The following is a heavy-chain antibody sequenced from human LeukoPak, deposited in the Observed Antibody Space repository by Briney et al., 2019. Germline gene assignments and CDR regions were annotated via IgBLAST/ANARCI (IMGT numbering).Heavy chain of an antibody. CDR3: ARDRGTLYYYYDMDV. CDR1: GFTVSSNC. Sequence: QPGGSLRLSCAASGFTVSSNCMNWVRQAPGKGLEWVSIIYSDGSTFYADAVKGRFTISRDNSKNTLYLQMNSLRAEDTAVYYCARDRGTLYYYYDMDVWGQGTTVTVSS. V-gene: IGHV3-53*01. J-gene: IGHJ6*02. CDR2: IYSDGST. D-gene: IGHD1-26*01.